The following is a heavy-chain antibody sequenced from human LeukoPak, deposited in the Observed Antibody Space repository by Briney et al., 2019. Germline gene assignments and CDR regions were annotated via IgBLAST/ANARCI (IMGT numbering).Heavy chain of an antibody. CDR3: ARGPTIVVVPAAINV. D-gene: IGHD2-2*01. CDR1: GFTFSTYS. Sequence: GGSLRLSCAASGFTFSTYSMNWVRQVPGKGLEWVSCISSRSNYIQYADSVKGRFTISRDNAKNSLYLQMNSLRAGDTAVYYCARGPTIVVVPAAINVWGQGTTVTVSS. J-gene: IGHJ6*02. V-gene: IGHV3-21*01. CDR2: ISSRSNYI.